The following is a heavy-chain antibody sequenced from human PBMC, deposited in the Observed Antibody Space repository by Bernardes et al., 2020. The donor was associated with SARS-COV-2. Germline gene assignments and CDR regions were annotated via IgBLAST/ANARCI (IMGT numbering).Heavy chain of an antibody. D-gene: IGHD3-10*01. V-gene: IGHV4-59*01. Sequence: ETLSLTCTVSGGSIGSYYWAWIRQPPGKGLEWIGYIYYSGSTNYNPSLKSRVTISVDRSQNQFSLNLSSVTPADTAVYYCARDLSHLVRRGFDLWGQGTLVTVSS. CDR3: ARDLSHLVRRGFDL. CDR2: IYYSGST. CDR1: GGSIGSYY. J-gene: IGHJ2*01.